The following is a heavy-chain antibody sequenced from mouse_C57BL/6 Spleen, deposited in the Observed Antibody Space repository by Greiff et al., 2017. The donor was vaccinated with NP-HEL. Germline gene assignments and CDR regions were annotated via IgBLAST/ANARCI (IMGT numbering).Heavy chain of an antibody. Sequence: EVQLVESGGGLVKPGGSLKLSCAASGFTFSDYGMHWVRQAPEKGLEWVAYISSGSSTIYYADTVKGRFTISRDNAKNTLFLQMTSLRSEDTAMYYCARGLITTVVEGAYWGQGTLVTVSA. CDR1: GFTFSDYG. J-gene: IGHJ3*01. D-gene: IGHD1-1*01. CDR2: ISSGSSTI. V-gene: IGHV5-17*01. CDR3: ARGLITTVVEGAY.